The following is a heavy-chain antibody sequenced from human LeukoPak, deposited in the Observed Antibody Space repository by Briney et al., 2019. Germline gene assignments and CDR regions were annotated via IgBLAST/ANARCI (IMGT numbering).Heavy chain of an antibody. J-gene: IGHJ5*02. D-gene: IGHD3-22*01. CDR1: GFTFSSYW. V-gene: IGHV3-30*02. CDR3: AKASYYYDSSGYYRYWFDP. Sequence: GGSLRLSCAASGFTFSSYWMSWVRQAPGKGLEWVAFIRYDGSNKYYADSVKGRFTISRDNSKNTLYLQMNSLRAEDTAVYYCAKASYYYDSSGYYRYWFDPWGQGTLVTVSS. CDR2: IRYDGSNK.